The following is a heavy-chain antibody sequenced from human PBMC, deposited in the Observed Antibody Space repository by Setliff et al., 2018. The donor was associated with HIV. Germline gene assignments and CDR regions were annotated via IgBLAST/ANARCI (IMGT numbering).Heavy chain of an antibody. D-gene: IGHD3-22*01. J-gene: IGHJ4*02. CDR3: VIVVVS. CDR1: GLTFSNYW. Sequence: HPGGSLRLSCAASGLTFSNYWMSWVRQAPGKGLEWVANIKEDGSEKYYADSVEGRFTISRDNAKNSLYLQMNSLRAEDTAMYYCVIVVVSWGQGTLVTVSS. V-gene: IGHV3-7*03. CDR2: IKEDGSEK.